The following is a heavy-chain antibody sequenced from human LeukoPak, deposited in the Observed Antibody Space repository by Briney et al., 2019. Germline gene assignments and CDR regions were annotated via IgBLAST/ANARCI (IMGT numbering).Heavy chain of an antibody. V-gene: IGHV1-2*02. CDR1: GYTFTGYY. CDR3: AREFFSPVTTGGGYYYYGMDV. D-gene: IGHD4-17*01. J-gene: IGHJ6*02. Sequence: GASVKVSCKASGYTFTGYYMHWVRQAPGQGLGWMGWINPNSGGTNYAQKFQGRVTMTRDTSISTAYMELSRLRSDDTAVYYCAREFFSPVTTGGGYYYYGMDVWGQGTTVTVSS. CDR2: INPNSGGT.